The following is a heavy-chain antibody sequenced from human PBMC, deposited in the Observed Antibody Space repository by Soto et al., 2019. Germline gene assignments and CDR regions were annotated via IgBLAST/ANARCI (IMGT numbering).Heavy chain of an antibody. Sequence: GGSLRLSCAASGFTVSSNYMSWVRQAPGKGLEWVSVIYSGGSTYYADSVKGRFTISRDNSKNTLYLQMNSLRAEDTAVYYCARGGFYYDSSGSLPLDYGGQGTLVTVSS. CDR2: IYSGGST. CDR3: ARGGFYYDSSGSLPLDY. J-gene: IGHJ4*02. V-gene: IGHV3-66*01. D-gene: IGHD3-22*01. CDR1: GFTVSSNY.